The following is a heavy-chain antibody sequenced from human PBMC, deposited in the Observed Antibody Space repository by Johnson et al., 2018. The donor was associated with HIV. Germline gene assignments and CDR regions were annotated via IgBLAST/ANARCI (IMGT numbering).Heavy chain of an antibody. CDR2: IYSGGST. Sequence: QLVESGGGLIQPGGSLRLSCAASGFTVSSNYMSWVRQAPGKGLEWVSVIYSGGSTYYADSVKGRFTISRDNSKNTLYLQMNSLRAEDTAVYYCARATYSDSKAHAFDIWGQGTMVTVSS. D-gene: IGHD6-13*01. CDR3: ARATYSDSKAHAFDI. V-gene: IGHV3-66*03. J-gene: IGHJ3*02. CDR1: GFTVSSNY.